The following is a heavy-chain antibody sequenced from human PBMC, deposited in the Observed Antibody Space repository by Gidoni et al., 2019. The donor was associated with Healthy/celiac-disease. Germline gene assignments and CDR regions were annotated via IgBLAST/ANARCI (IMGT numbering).Heavy chain of an antibody. CDR3: ARRTDTYYYGSGTYYYYYYMDV. J-gene: IGHJ6*03. V-gene: IGHV3-7*03. CDR2: IKQDGSEK. Sequence: EVQLVESGGGLVQPGGSLRLSCAASGFTFSSYWMSWVRQAPGKGLEWVANIKQDGSEKYYGDSLKGRFTISRDNAKNSLYLQMNSLRAEDTAVYYCARRTDTYYYGSGTYYYYYYMDVWGKGTTVTVSS. CDR1: GFTFSSYW. D-gene: IGHD3-10*01.